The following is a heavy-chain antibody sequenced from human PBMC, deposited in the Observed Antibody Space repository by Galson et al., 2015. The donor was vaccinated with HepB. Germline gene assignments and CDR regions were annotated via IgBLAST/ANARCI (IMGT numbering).Heavy chain of an antibody. D-gene: IGHD2-2*01. CDR1: GFTFSSYA. CDR3: AREGGERVVPAAIHDAFDI. J-gene: IGHJ3*02. V-gene: IGHV3-30-3*01. Sequence: SLRLSCAASGFTFSSYAMHWVRQAPGKGLEWVAVISYDGSNKYYADSMKGRFTISRDNSKNTLYLQMNSLRAEDTAVYYCAREGGERVVPAAIHDAFDIWGQGTMVTVSS. CDR2: ISYDGSNK.